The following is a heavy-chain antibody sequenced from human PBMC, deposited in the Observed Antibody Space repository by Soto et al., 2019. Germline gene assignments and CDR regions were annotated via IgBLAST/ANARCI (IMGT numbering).Heavy chain of an antibody. Sequence: PGGALRLSCAASGFTFSSYWMHWVRQAPGKGLVWVSRIDTYGSATKYADSVRGRFTISRDNAKNTMSLQMNSLRAEDTAVYYCARVLKSSGSDNDVFAICGQGTLVTVSS. D-gene: IGHD6-19*01. CDR1: GFTFSSYW. J-gene: IGHJ3*02. CDR2: IDTYGSAT. CDR3: ARVLKSSGSDNDVFAI. V-gene: IGHV3-74*03.